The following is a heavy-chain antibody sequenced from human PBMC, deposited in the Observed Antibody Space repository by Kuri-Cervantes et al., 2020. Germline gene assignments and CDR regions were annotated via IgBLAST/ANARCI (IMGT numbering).Heavy chain of an antibody. D-gene: IGHD6-19*01. CDR3: ASELGADIRVAGAFDI. CDR1: NDSIVHNY. CDR2: IHYSGDT. Sequence: SETLSLTCIVSNDSIVHNYWSWIRQSPGKGLERIGNIHYSGDTNYNPSLKSRVTISVDTSKKQFSLKLSSVTAADTAVYYCASELGADIRVAGAFDIWGQGTMVTVSS. J-gene: IGHJ3*02. V-gene: IGHV4-59*01.